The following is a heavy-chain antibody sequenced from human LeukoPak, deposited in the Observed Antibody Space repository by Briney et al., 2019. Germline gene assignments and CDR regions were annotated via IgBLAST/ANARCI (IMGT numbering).Heavy chain of an antibody. CDR2: IYYSGST. J-gene: IGHJ3*02. CDR3: ARDRLDVWGSYRYPAAFDI. Sequence: SETLSLTCTVSGVSISSSNSYWGWIRQPPGKGLEWIGSIYYSGSTYYNPSLKSRVTISVDTSKNQFSLKLSSVTAADTAVYYCARDRLDVWGSYRYPAAFDIWGQGTMVTVSS. D-gene: IGHD3-16*02. CDR1: GVSISSSNSY. V-gene: IGHV4-39*07.